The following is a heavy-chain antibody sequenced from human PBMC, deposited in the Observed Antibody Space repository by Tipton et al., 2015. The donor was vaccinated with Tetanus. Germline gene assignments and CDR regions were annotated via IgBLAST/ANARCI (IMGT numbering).Heavy chain of an antibody. Sequence: TLSLTCTVSGGSISSGGYYWSWIRQPAGKGLEWIGRVYSSGSTNYNPSLKSRVTMSIDASKNQFSLELTSVTAADTAVYYCARDFRERSGTYYSYYYTMDVWGQGTTVTVSS. CDR1: GGSISSGGYY. D-gene: IGHD1-26*01. CDR2: VYSSGST. V-gene: IGHV4-61*02. CDR3: ARDFRERSGTYYSYYYTMDV. J-gene: IGHJ6*02.